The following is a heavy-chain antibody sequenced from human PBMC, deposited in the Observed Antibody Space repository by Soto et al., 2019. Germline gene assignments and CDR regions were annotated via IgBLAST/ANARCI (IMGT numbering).Heavy chain of an antibody. Sequence: LRLSCAASGFTFSSYSMSWVRQAPGKGLEWVAHITASGGTTYYADSVKGRFTISGDTSRNTLYLQMNSLRAEDTALYYCAKCMQAYWNYDAHHIWGQGTMVTVSS. V-gene: IGHV3-23*01. CDR1: GFTFSSYS. D-gene: IGHD1-7*01. J-gene: IGHJ3*02. CDR3: AKCMQAYWNYDAHHI. CDR2: ITASGGTT.